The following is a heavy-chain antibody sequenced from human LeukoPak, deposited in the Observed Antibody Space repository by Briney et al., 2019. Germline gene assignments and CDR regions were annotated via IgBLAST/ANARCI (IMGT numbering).Heavy chain of an antibody. CDR2: ISGSGGST. CDR3: AKDLSSVVGVAAPPFGY. CDR1: GFTFSSYA. Sequence: PGGSLRLSCAASGFTFSSYAMSWVCQAPGKGLEWVSAISGSGGSTYYADSVKGRFTISRDNSKNTLYLQRNCLRAEATAVYYCAKDLSSVVGVAAPPFGYWGQGTLVSVSS. V-gene: IGHV3-23*01. D-gene: IGHD2-15*01. J-gene: IGHJ4*02.